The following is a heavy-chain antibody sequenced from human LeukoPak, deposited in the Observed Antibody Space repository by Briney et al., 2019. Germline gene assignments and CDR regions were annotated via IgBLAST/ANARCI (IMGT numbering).Heavy chain of an antibody. CDR2: TYYRSKWYN. V-gene: IGHV6-1*01. Sequence: SQTLSLTCAISGDSVSSNSAAWNWIRQSPSRGLEWLGRTYYRSKWYNDYAVSVKSRITINPDTSKNHFSLQLNSVTPEATAFYYCARSGAAAGTRDYYYYMDVWGKGTTVTVSS. CDR3: ARSGAAAGTRDYYYYMDV. J-gene: IGHJ6*03. CDR1: GDSVSSNSAA. D-gene: IGHD6-13*01.